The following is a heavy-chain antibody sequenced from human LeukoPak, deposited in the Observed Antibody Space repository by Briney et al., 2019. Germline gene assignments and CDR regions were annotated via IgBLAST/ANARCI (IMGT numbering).Heavy chain of an antibody. CDR2: IIPIFGTA. CDR3: ARGELVDSWIILFDY. V-gene: IGHV1-69*13. Sequence: ASVKVSCTASGGTFSSYAISWVRQAPGQGLEWMGGIIPIFGTANYAQKFQGRVTITADESTSTAYMELSSLRSEDTAVYYCARGELVDSWIILFDYWGQGTLVTVSS. D-gene: IGHD3-3*01. J-gene: IGHJ4*02. CDR1: GGTFSSYA.